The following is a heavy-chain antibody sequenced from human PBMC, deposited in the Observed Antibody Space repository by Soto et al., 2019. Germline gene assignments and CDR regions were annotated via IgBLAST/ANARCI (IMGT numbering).Heavy chain of an antibody. CDR2: ISYDGSNK. V-gene: IGHV3-30*03. CDR3: ARDPRPHYPYYGMDV. CDR1: GFTFSSYG. Sequence: QVQLVESGGGVVQPGRSLRLSCAASGFTFSSYGMHWVRQAPGKGLEWVAVISYDGSNKYYGGSVEGRFTISRDNSKNKLYLQMNSLRAEDTAVYFCARDPRPHYPYYGMDVWGQGTTVTVSS. D-gene: IGHD6-6*01. J-gene: IGHJ6*02.